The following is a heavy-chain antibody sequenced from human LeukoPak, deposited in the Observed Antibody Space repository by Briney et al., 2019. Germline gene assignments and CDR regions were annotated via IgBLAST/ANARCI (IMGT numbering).Heavy chain of an antibody. CDR2: ISSSSSTV. V-gene: IGHV3-48*02. J-gene: IGHJ4*02. D-gene: IGHD3-10*01. CDR3: ARAQTYYGSGSYLY. Sequence: PGGSLRLSCAASGFTCSRYSMNWVRQAPGKGLEWVSYISSSSSTVYYADSLKGRFTISRDNAKNSLYLQMNSLRDEDTAVYYCARAQTYYGSGSYLYWGQGTLVTVSS. CDR1: GFTCSRYS.